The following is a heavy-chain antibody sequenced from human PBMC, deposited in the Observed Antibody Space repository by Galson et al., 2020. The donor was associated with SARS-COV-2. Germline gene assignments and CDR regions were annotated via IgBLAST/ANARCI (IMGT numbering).Heavy chain of an antibody. CDR1: GFTFSSYA. CDR2: ISYDGSNK. CDR3: ARSKGGGYGDVWFDP. V-gene: IGHV3-30*04. D-gene: IGHD6-25*01. Sequence: GGSLRLSCAASGFTFSSYAMHWVRQAPGKGLEWVAVISYDGSNKYYADSVKGRFTISRDNSKNTLYLQMNSLRAEDTAVYYCARSKGGGYGDVWFDPWGQGTLVTFSS. J-gene: IGHJ5*02.